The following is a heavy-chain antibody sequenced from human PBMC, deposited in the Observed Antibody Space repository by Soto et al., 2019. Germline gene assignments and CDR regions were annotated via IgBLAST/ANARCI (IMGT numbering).Heavy chain of an antibody. CDR1: GFAFSSYW. V-gene: IGHV3-23*01. CDR3: AKEHIGAPGTLDY. CDR2: ISGSGDST. J-gene: IGHJ4*02. D-gene: IGHD6-13*01. Sequence: LRLSCAASGFAFSSYWMTWVRQAPGKGLEWVSVISGSGDSTYYADSVKGRFTISRDNSKNTLYLQMNSLRAEDTALYYCAKEHIGAPGTLDYWGQGTLVTVSS.